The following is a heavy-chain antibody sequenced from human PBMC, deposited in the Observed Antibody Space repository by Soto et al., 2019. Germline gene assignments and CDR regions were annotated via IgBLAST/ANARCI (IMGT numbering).Heavy chain of an antibody. D-gene: IGHD5-12*01. CDR1: RDTFNSYA. J-gene: IGHJ4*02. V-gene: IGHV1-69*01. Sequence: QVQLVLSGAEVREPGSSVTVSCKTSRDTFNSYAITWVRQAPGQGLEWMGGIIPILGTTKYAQKFQGRVTMTADESTSTAYMELSSLRCEDRAVYYCAAGGKNGYIKWGQGTQVTVSS. CDR3: AAGGKNGYIK. CDR2: IIPILGTT.